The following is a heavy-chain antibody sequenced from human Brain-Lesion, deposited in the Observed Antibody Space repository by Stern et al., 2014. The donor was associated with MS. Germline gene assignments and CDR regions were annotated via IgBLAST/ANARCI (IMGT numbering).Heavy chain of an antibody. CDR2: IYYSGFT. D-gene: IGHD1-26*01. CDR1: GGSISSSTYY. V-gene: IGHV4-39*01. J-gene: IGHJ4*02. CDR3: ARHDSVPRPSQLYSARDRGPGYFDY. Sequence: VQLVESGPGLVKPSETLSLTCTVSGGSISSSTYYWAWIRQPPWKGLEWIGNIYYSGFTYYNPSLKSRVTISVDMSKNQFSLKLSSVTAADTAIYYCARHDSVPRPSQLYSARDRGPGYFDYWGQGTLVTVSS.